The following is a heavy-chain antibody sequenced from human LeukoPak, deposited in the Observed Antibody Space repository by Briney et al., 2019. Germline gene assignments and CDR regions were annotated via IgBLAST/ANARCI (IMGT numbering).Heavy chain of an antibody. Sequence: SETLSLTCTVSGGSISSSSYYWGWIRQPPGKRLEWMGSIYYSGSTYYNPSLKSRVTISVDTSKNQFSLKLSSVTAADTAVYCCARHENNGYNYWVYWGQATLVTVCS. D-gene: IGHD5-24*01. CDR2: IYYSGST. CDR3: ARHENNGYNYWVY. V-gene: IGHV4-39*01. J-gene: IGHJ4*02. CDR1: GGSISSSSYY.